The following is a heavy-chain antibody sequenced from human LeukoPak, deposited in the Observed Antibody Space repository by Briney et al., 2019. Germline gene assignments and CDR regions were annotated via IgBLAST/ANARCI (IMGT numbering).Heavy chain of an antibody. CDR1: GGSISSGGYY. V-gene: IGHV4-31*03. D-gene: IGHD3-10*01. CDR3: ARGPRYYYGSGYYFDY. CDR2: IYYSGST. J-gene: IGHJ4*02. Sequence: SETLSLTCTVSGGSISSGGYYWSWIRQHPGKGLEWIGYIYYSGSTYYNPSLKSRVTISVDTSKNQFSLKLSSVTAADTAVYYCARGPRYYYGSGYYFDYWGQGTLVTVSS.